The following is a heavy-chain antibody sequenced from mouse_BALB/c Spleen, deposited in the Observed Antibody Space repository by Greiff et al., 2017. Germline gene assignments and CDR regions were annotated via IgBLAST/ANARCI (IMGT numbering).Heavy chain of an antibody. CDR2: IYPGDGAT. D-gene: IGHD1-1*01. J-gene: IGHJ4*01. V-gene: IGHV1-80*01. Sequence: VQLQQSGAELVRPGSSVKISCKASGYAFSRYWMNWVKQRPGQGLAWIGQIYPGDGATNYTGKFKGKATLTADKSSSTAYMQLSSLTSEDSAVSFCARSYYGSYYAMDDGGQGGSVTVSS. CDR1: GYAFSRYW. CDR3: ARSYYGSYYAMDD.